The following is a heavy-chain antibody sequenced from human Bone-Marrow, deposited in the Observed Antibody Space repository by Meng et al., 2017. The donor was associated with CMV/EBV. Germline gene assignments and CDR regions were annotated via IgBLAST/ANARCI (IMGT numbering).Heavy chain of an antibody. Sequence: ASVKVSCKASGYTFNGYYIHWVRQAPGQGLEWLGWIDPNTGATNYAQKFQGRVTMTRDTSISTAYMGLSRLTSDDTALYYCARDLGQQLVLYYFDYWGQGTLVTGSS. J-gene: IGHJ4*02. CDR3: ARDLGQQLVLYYFDY. D-gene: IGHD1-1*01. CDR1: GYTFNGYY. V-gene: IGHV1-2*02. CDR2: IDPNTGAT.